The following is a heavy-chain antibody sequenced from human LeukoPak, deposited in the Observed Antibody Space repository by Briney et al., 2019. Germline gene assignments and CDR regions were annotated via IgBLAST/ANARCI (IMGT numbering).Heavy chain of an antibody. V-gene: IGHV4-39*02. CDR1: GGSITSPENY. D-gene: IGHD3-10*02. CDR2: IYYSGYT. J-gene: IGHJ4*02. CDR3: ASIFYYSVPF. Sequence: SETLPLTCTVSGGSITSPENYWGWVRQPPGKGLEWIGNIYYSGYTYYNSSLRSRVTLSVDTSQNHFSLRLTSMTAADTAVYYCASIFYYSVPFWGQEALVIVSS.